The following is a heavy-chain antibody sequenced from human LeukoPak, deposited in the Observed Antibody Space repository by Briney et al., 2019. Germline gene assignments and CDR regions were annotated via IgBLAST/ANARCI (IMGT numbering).Heavy chain of an antibody. CDR1: GFTFSSYS. CDR2: ISSISSTI. J-gene: IGHJ1*01. D-gene: IGHD3-22*01. Sequence: GGSMRLSCAASGFTFSSYSMNWVRQAPGKGLEWVSYISSISSTIYYADSVKGRFTISRDNAKNSLYLQMNSLRAEDTAVYYCARLNYYDSSGYYGYFQHWDQGTLVTVSS. CDR3: ARLNYYDSSGYYGYFQH. V-gene: IGHV3-48*04.